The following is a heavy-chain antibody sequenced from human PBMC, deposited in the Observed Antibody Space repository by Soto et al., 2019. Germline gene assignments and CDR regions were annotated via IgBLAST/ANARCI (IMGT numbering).Heavy chain of an antibody. CDR3: ARERAIAATGIFSY. Sequence: QVRLVESGGGVVQPGGSLRLSCAASGFTFSNFAMHWVRQAPGKGLEWVAGTSYDGNNKDYADSVKGRFTISRDNSKTTLFLQVNSLRPEGTAVYYCARERAIAATGIFSYWGQGTLVTVSS. D-gene: IGHD6-13*01. CDR2: TSYDGNNK. V-gene: IGHV3-30-3*01. CDR1: GFTFSNFA. J-gene: IGHJ4*02.